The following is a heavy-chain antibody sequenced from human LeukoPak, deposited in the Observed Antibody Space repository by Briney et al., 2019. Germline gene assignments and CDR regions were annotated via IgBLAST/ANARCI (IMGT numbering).Heavy chain of an antibody. CDR1: GYTFTSYG. Sequence: ASVKVSCKASGYTFTSYGISWVRQAAAQGLEWMGWISAYNGNTNYAQKLQGRVTMTTYTSTSTAYMELRSLRSDDTAVYYCARPRVEWLGIDYWGQGTLVTVSS. D-gene: IGHD6-19*01. CDR3: ARPRVEWLGIDY. V-gene: IGHV1-18*01. J-gene: IGHJ4*02. CDR2: ISAYNGNT.